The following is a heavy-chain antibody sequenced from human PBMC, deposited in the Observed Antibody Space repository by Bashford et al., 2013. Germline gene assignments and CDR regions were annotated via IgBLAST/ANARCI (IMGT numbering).Heavy chain of an antibody. Sequence: GGSLRLSCAASGFTFSSYGMHWVRQAPGKGLEWVAVISYDGSNKYYADSVKGRFTISRDNSKNTLYLQMNSLRAEDTAVYYCAKDIEYSSRPPYYYYGMDVWGQGTTVTVSS. CDR2: ISYDGSNK. CDR3: AKDIEYSSRPPYYYYGMDV. V-gene: IGHV3-30*18. CDR1: GFTFSSYG. D-gene: IGHD6-6*01. J-gene: IGHJ6*02.